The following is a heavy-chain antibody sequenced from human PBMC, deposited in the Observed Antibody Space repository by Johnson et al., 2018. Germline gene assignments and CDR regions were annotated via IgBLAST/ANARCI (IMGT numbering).Heavy chain of an antibody. CDR1: GFTFTTYW. CDR2: IDTDGRRT. CDR3: ARGVGCGVGSCYPDAFDI. D-gene: IGHD2-15*01. J-gene: IGHJ3*02. Sequence: VQLQESGGGFVQPGGSLRLSCAASGFTFTTYWMHWVRQAPGKRLVWVSRIDTDGRRTTYADSVKGRFSPSRDNAKNTLYLQMNSLRAEDTAVYHCARGVGCGVGSCYPDAFDIWGQGTMVTVSS. V-gene: IGHV3-74*03.